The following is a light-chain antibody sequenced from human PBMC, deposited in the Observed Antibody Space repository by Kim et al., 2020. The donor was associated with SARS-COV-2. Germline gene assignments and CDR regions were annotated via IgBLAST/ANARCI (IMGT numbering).Light chain of an antibody. V-gene: IGKV3-11*01. J-gene: IGKJ2*01. CDR2: DAS. Sequence: EIVLTQFPATLSLSPGETATLSCRASQSVSNFLAWYQQKPGQAPRLLIYDASNRAPGIPARFSGSGSGTDFTLTISSLEPEDFAVYYCQQRTNWPPFTFGQGTKPEI. CDR1: QSVSNF. CDR3: QQRTNWPPFT.